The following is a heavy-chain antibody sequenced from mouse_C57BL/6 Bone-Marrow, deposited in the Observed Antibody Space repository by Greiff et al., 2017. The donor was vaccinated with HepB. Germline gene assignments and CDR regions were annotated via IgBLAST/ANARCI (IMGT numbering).Heavy chain of an antibody. V-gene: IGHV1-55*01. CDR2: IYPGSGST. D-gene: IGHD2-5*01. CDR3: ARRGYSNWDY. J-gene: IGHJ2*01. CDR1: GYTFTSYW. Sequence: QVQLQQPGAELVKPGASVKMSCKASGYTFTSYWITWVKQRPGQGLEWIGDIYPGSGSTNYNGKFKSKATLTVDTSSSTAYRQLSSLTSEDSAVYYCARRGYSNWDYWGQGTTLTVSS.